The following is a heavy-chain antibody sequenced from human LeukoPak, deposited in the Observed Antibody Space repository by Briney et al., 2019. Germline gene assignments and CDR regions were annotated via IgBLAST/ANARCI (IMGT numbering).Heavy chain of an antibody. CDR3: ARSSPYFDWLLYMAAFDI. J-gene: IGHJ3*02. D-gene: IGHD3-9*01. V-gene: IGHV3-9*01. CDR1: GFTFDDYA. Sequence: GGSLRLSCAASGFTFDDYAMHWVRQAPGKGLEWVSGISWNSGSIGCADSVKGRFTISRDNAKNSLYLQMNSLRAEDTALYYCARSSPYFDWLLYMAAFDIWGQGTMVTVSS. CDR2: ISWNSGSI.